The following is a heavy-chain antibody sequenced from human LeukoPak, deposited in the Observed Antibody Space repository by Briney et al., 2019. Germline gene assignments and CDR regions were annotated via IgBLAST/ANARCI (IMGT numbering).Heavy chain of an antibody. CDR3: ARHSRRDGYNYNY. CDR1: GGSISSYY. Sequence: SETLSLTCTVSGGSISSYYWSWIRQPPGKGLEWIGYIYYSGSTNYNPSLKSRVTISVDTSKNQFSLKLSSVTAADTAVYYCARHSRRDGYNYNYWGQGTLVTVSS. V-gene: IGHV4-59*08. CDR2: IYYSGST. J-gene: IGHJ4*02. D-gene: IGHD5-24*01.